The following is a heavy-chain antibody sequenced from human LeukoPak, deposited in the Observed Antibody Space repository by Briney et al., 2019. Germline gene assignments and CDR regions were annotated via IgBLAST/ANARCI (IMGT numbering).Heavy chain of an antibody. D-gene: IGHD3-22*01. Sequence: GGSLRLSCAASGFTFSTYSMNWVRQAPGKGLEWVSYISSGSGTMYYADSVKGRFTISRDNPKNSLYLQMNSLRAEDTAVYYCAREGITTMWDAFDIWGQGTMVAVSS. V-gene: IGHV3-48*04. CDR1: GFTFSTYS. CDR3: AREGITTMWDAFDI. J-gene: IGHJ3*02. CDR2: ISSGSGTM.